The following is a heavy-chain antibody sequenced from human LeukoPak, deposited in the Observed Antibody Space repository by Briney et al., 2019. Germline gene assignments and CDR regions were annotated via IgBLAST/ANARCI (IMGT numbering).Heavy chain of an antibody. CDR1: GGTFSSYA. CDR3: ARDATTVTTNFGY. Sequence: ASVKVSCKASGGTFSSYAISWVRQAPGQGLEWMGWINPNSGGTNYAQKFQGRVTMTRDTSISTAYMELSRLRSDDTAVYYCARDATTVTTNFGYWGQGTLVTVSS. CDR2: INPNSGGT. V-gene: IGHV1-2*02. J-gene: IGHJ4*02. D-gene: IGHD4-17*01.